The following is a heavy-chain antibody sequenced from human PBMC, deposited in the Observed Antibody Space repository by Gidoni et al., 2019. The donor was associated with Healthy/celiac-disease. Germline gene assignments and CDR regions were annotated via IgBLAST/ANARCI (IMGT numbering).Heavy chain of an antibody. D-gene: IGHD2-21*01. CDR1: GGSCGGYP. V-gene: IGHV4-34*01. J-gene: IGHJ3*02. CDR3: ARGGARDQLWWRLPGVFDI. Sequence: QVQLQQWGAGLLKPAETLSLTCAGYGGSCGGYPGSWTRQPPGKGLEWIGEINHSGSTNYNPSLKSRVTISVDTSKNQFSLKLSSVTAADTAVYYCARGGARDQLWWRLPGVFDIWGQGTMVTVSS. CDR2: INHSGST.